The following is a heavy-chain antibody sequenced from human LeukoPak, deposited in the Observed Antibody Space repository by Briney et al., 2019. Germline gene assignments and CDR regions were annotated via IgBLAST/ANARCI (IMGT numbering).Heavy chain of an antibody. CDR1: GFTFSSYE. CDR3: ARDWREAFGI. CDR2: ISSSGSTI. V-gene: IGHV3-48*03. Sequence: PGGSLRLSSAASGFTFSSYEMNWVRQHPGKGLEWVSYISSSGSTIYYADFVKGRFTISRDNAKNSLYLQMNSLRAEDTAVYYCARDWREAFGIWGQGTMVTVSS. J-gene: IGHJ3*02.